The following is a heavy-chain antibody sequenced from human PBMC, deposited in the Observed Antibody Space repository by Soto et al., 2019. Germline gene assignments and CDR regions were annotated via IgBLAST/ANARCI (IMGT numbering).Heavy chain of an antibody. D-gene: IGHD3-22*01. V-gene: IGHV5-51*01. Sequence: PGESLKISCKGSGYTFTNYWIGWVRQMPGKGLEWMAIIFPADSDTRYNPSVQGQVTISADKSTTTAYLEWSSLKASDTAMYYCARRNYYDSSGYYYGTNYYYGMDVWGQGTTVTVSS. CDR3: ARRNYYDSSGYYYGTNYYYGMDV. CDR2: IFPADSDT. J-gene: IGHJ6*02. CDR1: GYTFTNYW.